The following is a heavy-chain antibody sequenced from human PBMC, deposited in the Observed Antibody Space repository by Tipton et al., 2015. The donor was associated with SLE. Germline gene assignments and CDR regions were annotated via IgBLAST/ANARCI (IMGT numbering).Heavy chain of an antibody. J-gene: IGHJ2*01. Sequence: SLRLSCAASGFTLSNSVIHWVRQAPGKGLEWVAVIWYDGSDKYYADSVKGRFTISRDNSKNTLYLQMNSLRAEDTAVYYCARLPGVGDWYFDLWGRGTLVAVSS. CDR2: IWYDGSDK. CDR1: GFTLSNSV. V-gene: IGHV3-33*08. CDR3: ARLPGVGDWYFDL. D-gene: IGHD7-27*01.